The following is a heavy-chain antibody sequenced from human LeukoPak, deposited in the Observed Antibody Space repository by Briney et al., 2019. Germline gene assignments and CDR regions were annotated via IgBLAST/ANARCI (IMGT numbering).Heavy chain of an antibody. Sequence: GGSLRLSCAASGFAFSSYSMNWVRQAPGKGLDWVSVIYSGGSTYYADSVKGRFTISKDNSKNTLYLKMYSLRDEDTAVYYCARGSRGYDYVTGYYYYGMDVWGQGAAVSVSS. CDR2: IYSGGST. D-gene: IGHD5-12*01. CDR1: GFAFSSYS. CDR3: ARGSRGYDYVTGYYYYGMDV. V-gene: IGHV3-66*01. J-gene: IGHJ6*02.